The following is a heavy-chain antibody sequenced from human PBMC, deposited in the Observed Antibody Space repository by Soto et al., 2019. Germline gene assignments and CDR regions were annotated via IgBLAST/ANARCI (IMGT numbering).Heavy chain of an antibody. CDR1: GVSISSNNW. J-gene: IGHJ4*02. CDR2: MYHTGST. CDR3: ARSSRYQYDSSEGNFDY. V-gene: IGHV4-4*02. Sequence: QVQLQESGPGLVKPSGTLSLTCAVSGVSISSNNWWSWVRQPPGKGLEWIGEMYHTGSTNYNPSLRSRVTQSVVKSKDHFSLELNSVPAADTAVYYCARSSRYQYDSSEGNFDYWGQGTLVTVSS. D-gene: IGHD3-22*01.